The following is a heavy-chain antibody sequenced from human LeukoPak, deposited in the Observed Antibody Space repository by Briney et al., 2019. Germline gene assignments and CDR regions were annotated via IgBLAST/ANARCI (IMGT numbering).Heavy chain of an antibody. CDR3: ARPTEENGYGDYDALDY. J-gene: IGHJ4*02. V-gene: IGHV1-2*02. Sequence: EASVTVSCKASGYTFTGYYMHWVRQAPGQGLEWMGWINPNSGGTNYAQKFQGRVTMTRDTSISTAYMELSRLRSDDTAVYYCARPTEENGYGDYDALDYWGQGTLVTVSS. D-gene: IGHD4-17*01. CDR1: GYTFTGYY. CDR2: INPNSGGT.